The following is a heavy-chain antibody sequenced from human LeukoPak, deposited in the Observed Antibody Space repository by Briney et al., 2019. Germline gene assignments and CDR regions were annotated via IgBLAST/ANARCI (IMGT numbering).Heavy chain of an antibody. CDR2: IYATGST. Sequence: PSETLSLTCTVSGGSISSYYWSWIRQPPGKGLEWIGYIYATGSTNYNPSLKSRVTISVDTSKNQFSLNLRSVTAAGTAVYYCARHGSVRSPLGPWGQGTLVTVSS. D-gene: IGHD3-10*01. V-gene: IGHV4-4*09. CDR3: ARHGSVRSPLGP. CDR1: GGSISSYY. J-gene: IGHJ5*02.